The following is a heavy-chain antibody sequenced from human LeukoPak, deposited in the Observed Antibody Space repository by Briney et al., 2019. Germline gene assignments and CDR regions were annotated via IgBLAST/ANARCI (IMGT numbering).Heavy chain of an antibody. CDR1: GFTFSTYA. D-gene: IGHD1-26*01. CDR3: AKVEQPRGSWAFDI. Sequence: PGGSLRLSCAASGFTFSTYAMNWVRQAPGKGLEWVSAIRGSGDSTYYADSVKVRFTISRDNSKNTMYLQMNSLRTEDTALYYCAKVEQPRGSWAFDIWGQGTMVTVSS. CDR2: IRGSGDST. V-gene: IGHV3-23*01. J-gene: IGHJ3*02.